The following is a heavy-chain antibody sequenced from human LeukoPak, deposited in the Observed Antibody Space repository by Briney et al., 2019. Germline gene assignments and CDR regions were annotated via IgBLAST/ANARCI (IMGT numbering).Heavy chain of an antibody. CDR2: IIGSGDNT. CDR3: AKRSGYTTGWFFDF. Sequence: PGGSLRLSCAASGFIFSSYAMSWVRQAPGKGLEWVSSIIGSGDNTYYAVSVKGRFTIARDNSKNTLFLQMNSLRAEDTAVFYCAKRSGYTTGWFFDFWGQGTLVTVSS. CDR1: GFIFSSYA. V-gene: IGHV3-23*01. D-gene: IGHD6-19*01. J-gene: IGHJ4*02.